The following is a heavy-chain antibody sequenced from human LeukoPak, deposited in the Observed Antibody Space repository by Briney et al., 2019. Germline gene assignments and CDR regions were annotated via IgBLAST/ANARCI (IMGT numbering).Heavy chain of an antibody. V-gene: IGHV1-24*01. J-gene: IGHJ3*02. CDR1: GYTLTELS. CDR2: FDPEDGET. CDR3: ATYGSFWSGYSRENAFDI. Sequence: ASVKVSCKVSGYTLTELSMHWVRQAPGKGLEWMGGFDPEDGETFYAQKFQGRVTMTEDTSTDTAYMELSSLRSEDTAVYYCATYGSFWSGYSRENAFDIWGQGTMVTVSS. D-gene: IGHD3-3*01.